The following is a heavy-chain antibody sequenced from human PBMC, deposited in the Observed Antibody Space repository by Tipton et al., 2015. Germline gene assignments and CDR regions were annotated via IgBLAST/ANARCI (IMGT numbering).Heavy chain of an antibody. CDR3: ACQDYDSLTRDYQTVDY. CDR2: IHYGGNT. CDR1: GGSFSGYS. Sequence: TLSLTCAVYGGSFSGYSWSWIRQPPGKGLEWIASIHYGGNTHYNPSLMSRVTMSRDTSKNQFSLKLTSVTAADTAVYYCACQDYDSLTRDYQTVDYWGQGTLVTVSS. V-gene: IGHV4-34*01. D-gene: IGHD3-9*01. J-gene: IGHJ4*02.